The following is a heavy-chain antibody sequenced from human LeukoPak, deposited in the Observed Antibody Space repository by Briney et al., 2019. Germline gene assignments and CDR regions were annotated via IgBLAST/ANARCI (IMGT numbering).Heavy chain of an antibody. J-gene: IGHJ3*02. V-gene: IGHV3-15*01. CDR1: GFTFSNAR. Sequence: PGGSLRLSCAASGFTFSNARMSWVRQAPGKGLEWVGRIKSKTDGGTTDYAAPVKGRFTISRDDSKNTLYLQMNSLKTEDTAVYYCPTEGQNDYAAIGAFDIWGQGTMVTVSS. CDR3: PTEGQNDYAAIGAFDI. CDR2: IKSKTDGGTT. D-gene: IGHD5-12*01.